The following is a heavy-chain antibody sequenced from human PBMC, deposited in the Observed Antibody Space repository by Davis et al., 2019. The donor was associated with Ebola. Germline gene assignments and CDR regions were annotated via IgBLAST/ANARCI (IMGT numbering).Heavy chain of an antibody. D-gene: IGHD3-3*01. CDR3: ERGGGVTYYDFWSGYWGPIPGYFDY. Sequence: SETLSLTCTVSGGSISSYYWSWIRQPPGKGLEWIGYIYYSGSTNYNPSLKSRVTISVDTSKNQFSLKVSSVTAADTAVYYCERGGGVTYYDFWSGYWGPIPGYFDYWGQGTLVTVSS. CDR1: GGSISSYY. J-gene: IGHJ4*02. V-gene: IGHV4-59*01. CDR2: IYYSGST.